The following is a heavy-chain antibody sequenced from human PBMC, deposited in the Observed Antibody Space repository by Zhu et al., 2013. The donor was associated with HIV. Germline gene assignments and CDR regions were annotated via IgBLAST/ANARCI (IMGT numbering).Heavy chain of an antibody. CDR3: ARDPSTRYYTDV. J-gene: IGHJ6*03. V-gene: IGHV1-2*02. CDR1: GYTFNDYY. Sequence: QVQLVQSGAEVAKPGASVRVSCKASGYTFNDYYFHWVRQAPGKGIEWMGWINPKNGGTKMAQTFQGRVIMTRDTSVNTVYMELRSLTSDDTAVYYCARDPSTRYYTDVWGKGTTVIVSS. D-gene: IGHD3-9*01. CDR2: INPKNGGT.